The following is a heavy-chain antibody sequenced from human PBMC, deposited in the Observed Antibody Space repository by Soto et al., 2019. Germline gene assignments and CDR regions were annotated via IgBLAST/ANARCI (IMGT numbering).Heavy chain of an antibody. J-gene: IGHJ6*02. D-gene: IGHD6-13*01. CDR3: ARGDVAAETFFYYYGMDL. V-gene: IGHV3-74*01. CDR2: INGDATST. Sequence: QLVESGGGLVQPGGSLRLSCAASGFTLNNYWMHWVRQAPGMGLVWVSRINGDATSTSYADSVKGRFTISRDNARNTLYLQMNSLRAEDTALYYCARGDVAAETFFYYYGMDLWGQGTTVPVS. CDR1: GFTLNNYW.